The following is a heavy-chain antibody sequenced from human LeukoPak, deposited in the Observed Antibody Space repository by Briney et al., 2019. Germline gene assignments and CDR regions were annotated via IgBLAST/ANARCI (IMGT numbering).Heavy chain of an antibody. D-gene: IGHD3-3*01. CDR3: AGDYDPERAYGMDV. V-gene: IGHV3-33*08. Sequence: PGGSLRLSCAASGFTFSSYGMHWVRQAPGKGLEWVAVIWHDGGNKYYVDSVKGRFTISRDNSKNTLYLQMNSLRAEDTAVYYCAGDYDPERAYGMDVWGQGTTVTVSS. CDR1: GFTFSSYG. CDR2: IWHDGGNK. J-gene: IGHJ6*02.